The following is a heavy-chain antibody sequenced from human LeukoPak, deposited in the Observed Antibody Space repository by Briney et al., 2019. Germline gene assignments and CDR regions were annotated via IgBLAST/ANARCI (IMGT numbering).Heavy chain of an antibody. V-gene: IGHV3-7*01. J-gene: IGHJ4*02. Sequence: PGGSLRLSCAVSGFTFSRHWMSWVRQAPGKGLEWVGNIKEDGSETYYVDSVKGRFTISRDNAKNSLYLQMNSLRAEDTAVYYCAREIQSPITDFDYWGQGTLVTVSS. CDR1: GFTFSRHW. CDR2: IKEDGSET. CDR3: AREIQSPITDFDY.